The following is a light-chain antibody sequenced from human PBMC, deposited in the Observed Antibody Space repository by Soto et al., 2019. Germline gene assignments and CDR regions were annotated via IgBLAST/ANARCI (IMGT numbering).Light chain of an antibody. CDR1: SSDVGGYKY. J-gene: IGLJ2*01. CDR2: DVS. CDR3: SSYAGNNNVV. Sequence: QSVLTQPPSASESPGQSVTISCTGTSSDVGGYKYVSWYQQHPGKAPKLMIYDVSKRPSGVPDRFSGSKSGNTASLTVSGLQAVDEADYYCSSYAGNNNVVFGGGTKLTVL. V-gene: IGLV2-8*01.